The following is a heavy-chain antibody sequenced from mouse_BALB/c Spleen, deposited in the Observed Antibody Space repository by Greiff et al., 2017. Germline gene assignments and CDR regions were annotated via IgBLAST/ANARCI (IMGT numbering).Heavy chain of an antibody. Sequence: VQLQQSGAELVRPGSSVKISCKASGYAFSSYWMNWVKQRPGQGLEWIGQIYPGDGDTNYNGKFKGKATLTADKSSSPAYMQLSSLTSEDSAVYFCARKAYYGNYYAMDYWGQGTSVTVSS. CDR3: ARKAYYGNYYAMDY. J-gene: IGHJ4*01. CDR2: IYPGDGDT. D-gene: IGHD2-10*01. CDR1: GYAFSSYW. V-gene: IGHV1-80*01.